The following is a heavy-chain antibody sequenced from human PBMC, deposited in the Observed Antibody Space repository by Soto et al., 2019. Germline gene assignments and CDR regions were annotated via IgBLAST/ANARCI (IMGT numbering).Heavy chain of an antibody. CDR1: GGSISNYY. Sequence: SETLSLTCTVSGGSISNYYWTWIRQPPGKGLEWIGSIYYSGSTYYNPSLKSRVTISVDTSKNQFSLKLSSATAADTAVYYCARLRDGYNDYWGQGTLVTVSS. CDR3: ARLRDGYNDY. D-gene: IGHD5-12*01. J-gene: IGHJ4*02. CDR2: IYYSGST. V-gene: IGHV4-59*05.